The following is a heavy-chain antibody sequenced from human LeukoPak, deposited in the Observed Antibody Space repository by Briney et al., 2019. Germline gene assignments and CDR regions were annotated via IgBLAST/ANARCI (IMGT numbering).Heavy chain of an antibody. CDR3: AKDLPLYYYDSSGYYDY. CDR1: GFTFSTYA. V-gene: IGHV3-30*02. D-gene: IGHD3-22*01. J-gene: IGHJ4*02. CDR2: IRYDGSNK. Sequence: GGSLRLSCAASGFTFSTYAMSWVRQAPGKGLEWVAFIRYDGSNKYYADSVKGRFTISRDNSKKTLYLQMNSLRAEDTAVYYCAKDLPLYYYDSSGYYDYWGQGTLVTVSS.